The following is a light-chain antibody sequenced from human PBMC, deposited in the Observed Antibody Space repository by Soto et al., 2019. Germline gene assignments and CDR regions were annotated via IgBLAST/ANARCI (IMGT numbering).Light chain of an antibody. J-gene: IGKJ1*01. Sequence: DIVLTQSPGTLSLSPGERATLSCRASQSVNSNSLAWYQQKPGQAPRLLIYGASTRATGIPDWFSGGGSGAGFPLTISRREPEDFAVYCCQQDGNSPRTFGQGTKGEIK. CDR2: GAS. CDR3: QQDGNSPRT. V-gene: IGKV3-20*01. CDR1: QSVNSNS.